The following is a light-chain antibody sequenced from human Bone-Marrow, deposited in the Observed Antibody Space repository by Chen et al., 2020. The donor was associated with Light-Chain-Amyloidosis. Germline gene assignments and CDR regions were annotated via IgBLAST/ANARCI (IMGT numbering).Light chain of an antibody. Sequence: EIVLTQPPGTLSLSPGEGANLSCRAIQTISSNYLTCYQQKFGQAPRLLIYGSSSRATGIPDRCTGSESGTDFTLTINRLEPEDFAMYYCRQYGTSPLTFGGGTKVEIK. J-gene: IGKJ4*01. CDR1: QTISSNY. CDR3: RQYGTSPLT. V-gene: IGKV3-20*01. CDR2: GSS.